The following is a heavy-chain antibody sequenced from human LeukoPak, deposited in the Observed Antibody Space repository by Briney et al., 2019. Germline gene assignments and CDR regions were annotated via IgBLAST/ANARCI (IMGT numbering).Heavy chain of an antibody. V-gene: IGHV4-34*01. CDR3: ARGPGTWCYY. CDR2: INHSGST. CDR1: GGSFSGYY. Sequence: SETLSLTCAVYGGSFSGYYWSWIRQPPGKGLEWIGEINHSGSTNYNPSLKSRVTISIDTSKNQFSLKLSSVTAADTAVYYCARGPGTWCYYWGQGTLVTVSS. D-gene: IGHD4/OR15-4a*01. J-gene: IGHJ4*02.